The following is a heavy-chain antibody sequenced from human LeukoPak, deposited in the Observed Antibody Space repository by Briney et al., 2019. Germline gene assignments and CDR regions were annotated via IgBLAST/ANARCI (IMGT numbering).Heavy chain of an antibody. D-gene: IGHD4-17*01. J-gene: IGHJ6*02. CDR1: GFTVSSNY. CDR2: IYSGGST. Sequence: GGSLRLSCAASGFTVSSNYMSWVRQAPGKGLEWVSVIYSGGSTYYADSVKGRFTISRDNSKNTLYLQMNSLRDEDTAVYYCARVYGDYIYYYYGMDVWGQGTTVTVSS. CDR3: ARVYGDYIYYYYGMDV. V-gene: IGHV3-66*01.